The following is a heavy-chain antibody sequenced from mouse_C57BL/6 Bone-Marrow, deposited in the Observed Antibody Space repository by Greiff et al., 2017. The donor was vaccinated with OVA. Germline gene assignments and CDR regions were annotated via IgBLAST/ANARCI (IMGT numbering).Heavy chain of an antibody. CDR2: IRLKSDNYAT. J-gene: IGHJ1*03. V-gene: IGHV6-3*01. CDR3: TEGYGSNLYWYFDV. CDR1: GFTFSNYW. Sequence: EVQLQESGGGLVQPGGSMKLSCVASGFTFSNYWMNWVRQSPEKGLEWVAQIRLKSDNYATHYAESVKGRFTISRDDSKSSVYLQMNNLRAEDTGIYYCTEGYGSNLYWYFDVWGTGTTVTVSS. D-gene: IGHD1-1*01.